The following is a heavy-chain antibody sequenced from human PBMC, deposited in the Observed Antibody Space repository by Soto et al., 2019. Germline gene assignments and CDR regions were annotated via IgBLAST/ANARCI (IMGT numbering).Heavy chain of an antibody. CDR2: ITASADTT. CDR3: AKVRPLRDCTSTSCLGAVDI. V-gene: IGHV3-23*01. D-gene: IGHD2-2*01. J-gene: IGHJ3*02. CDR1: AFTFRSYA. Sequence: EEQLLESGGGLVRPGGSLRLSCAASAFTFRSYAMSWVRQAPGKGLEWVSAITASADTTYYADSVKARFTISRDNSKNKLYLRMNSLRAEDTAVYYCAKVRPLRDCTSTSCLGAVDIWGQGTMVTVS.